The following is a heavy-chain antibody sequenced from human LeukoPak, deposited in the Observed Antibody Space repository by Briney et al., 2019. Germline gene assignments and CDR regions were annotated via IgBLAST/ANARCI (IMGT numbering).Heavy chain of an antibody. CDR1: GGSFSGYY. Sequence: NSSETLSLTCAVYGGSFSGYYWSWIRQPPGKGLEWIGEINHSGSTNYNPSLKSRATISVDTSKNQFSLKLSSVTAADTAVYYCARVDPSMGVRGVISYYYYMDVWGKGTTVTVSS. D-gene: IGHD3-10*01. CDR3: ARVDPSMGVRGVISYYYYMDV. CDR2: INHSGST. J-gene: IGHJ6*03. V-gene: IGHV4-34*01.